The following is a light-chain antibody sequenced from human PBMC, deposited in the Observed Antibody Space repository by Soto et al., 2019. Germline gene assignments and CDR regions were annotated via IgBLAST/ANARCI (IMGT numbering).Light chain of an antibody. CDR1: QSVSSN. CDR3: QQYNNWLIT. V-gene: IGKV3-15*01. Sequence: EIVMTQSPATLSVYPGERATLSCRASQSVSSNLAWYQQKPGQAPRLLIYGASTRATGIPARFSGSGSGTEFTLTIGSLQSEDFAVYYCQQYNNWLITFGQGTRPEIK. CDR2: GAS. J-gene: IGKJ5*01.